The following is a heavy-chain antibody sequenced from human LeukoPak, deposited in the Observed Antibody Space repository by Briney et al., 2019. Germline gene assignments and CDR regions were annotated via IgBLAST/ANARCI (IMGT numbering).Heavy chain of an antibody. D-gene: IGHD3-22*01. CDR1: GFTFSSYT. CDR2: ISSTSSYI. V-gene: IGHV3-21*04. Sequence: GGSLRLSCAASGFTFSSYTMNWVRQAPGKGLEWVSSISSTSSYIYYADSVKGRFTISRDNSKNTLYLQMNSLRAEDTAVYYCAKMEGYYYDSSGYYYFDYWGQGTLVTVSS. CDR3: AKMEGYYYDSSGYYYFDY. J-gene: IGHJ4*02.